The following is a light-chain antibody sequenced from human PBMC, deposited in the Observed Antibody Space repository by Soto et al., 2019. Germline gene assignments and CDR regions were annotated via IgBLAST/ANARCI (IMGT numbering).Light chain of an antibody. V-gene: IGKV4-1*01. CDR3: QQYYTAPRWT. Sequence: EIVMTQSPDSLAVSLGERATIKCKSSQTILFGSNSKNYLAWYQQKPGQPPKLLIYSASTRESGVPDRFSGSGSGTDFTLTISSLQAADVAVYYCQQYYTAPRWTFGQGTKVEI. CDR2: SAS. J-gene: IGKJ1*01. CDR1: QTILFGSNSKNY.